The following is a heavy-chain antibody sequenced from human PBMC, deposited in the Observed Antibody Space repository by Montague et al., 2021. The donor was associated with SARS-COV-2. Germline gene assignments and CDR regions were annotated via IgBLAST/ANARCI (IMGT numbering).Heavy chain of an antibody. CDR3: AVSLLEYYGMEV. CDR1: GFTFSSYG. V-gene: IGHV3-30*03. CDR2: ISYVGSNK. D-gene: IGHD3-3*01. J-gene: IGHJ6*02. Sequence: SLRLSCAASGFTFSSYGMHWFRQAPGKGPEWVAVISYVGSNKYYADSVKGRFTISRDNSQNTLYLQMNSLRAEDTAVYYCAVSLLEYYGMEVWGQGPTVTVSS.